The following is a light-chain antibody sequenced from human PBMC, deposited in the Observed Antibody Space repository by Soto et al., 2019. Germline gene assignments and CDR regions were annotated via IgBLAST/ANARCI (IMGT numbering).Light chain of an antibody. CDR3: QQYNSYSS. V-gene: IGKV1-5*03. CDR1: LSISRW. Sequence: DIQITQSPSTLSASVGDRVTITCRARLSISRWLAWYQQKPGTAPKLLIYKASSLESGVPSRFSGSGSGTEFTLTISCLQPDDFATYYGQQYNSYSSVGQGTKLEIK. CDR2: KAS. J-gene: IGKJ2*01.